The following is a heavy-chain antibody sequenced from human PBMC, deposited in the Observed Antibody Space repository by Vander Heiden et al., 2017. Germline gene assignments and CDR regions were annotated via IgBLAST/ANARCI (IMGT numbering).Heavy chain of an antibody. CDR2: IIPIFGTA. CDR3: ARASDPMYYYVISGYTSFDI. CDR1: GGTFISYA. D-gene: IGHD3-22*01. V-gene: IGHV1-69*01. J-gene: IGHJ3*02. Sequence: QVQLVQSGAEVKKHGSSVKVSCKASGGTFISYAISWVRQAPGQGLEWMGGIIPIFGTANYAQKFQGRVTITADESTSTAYMELSSLRSEDTALHYCARASDPMYYYVISGYTSFDIWGHGRMVAVSS.